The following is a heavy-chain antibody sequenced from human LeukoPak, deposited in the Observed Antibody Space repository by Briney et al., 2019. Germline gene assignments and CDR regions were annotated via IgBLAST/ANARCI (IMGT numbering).Heavy chain of an antibody. J-gene: IGHJ4*02. CDR2: INWNGGST. D-gene: IGHD3-22*01. Sequence: PGGSLRLSCAASGFTFDDYGMSWVRQAPGKGLEWVSGINWNGGSTGYADSVKGRFTISRDNAKNSLYLQMNSLGAEDTALYYCAREGYYYDSSGYYLGYYFDYWGQGTLVTVSS. V-gene: IGHV3-20*04. CDR3: AREGYYYDSSGYYLGYYFDY. CDR1: GFTFDDYG.